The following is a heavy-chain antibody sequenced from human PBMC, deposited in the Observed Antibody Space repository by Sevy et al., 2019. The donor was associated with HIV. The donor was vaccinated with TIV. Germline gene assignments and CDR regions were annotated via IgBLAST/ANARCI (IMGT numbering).Heavy chain of an antibody. V-gene: IGHV1-2*02. CDR2: INPNGGGT. Sequence: ASVKVSCKASGYTFTSYYMHWVRQAPGQGLEWMGWINPNGGGTNIGQKFHGRVTMSRDTSITTAYMELTRLRSNDTGVYFCARSVYGSGTYLNDYWGQGTLVTVSS. J-gene: IGHJ4*02. CDR3: ARSVYGSGTYLNDY. D-gene: IGHD3-10*01. CDR1: GYTFTSYY.